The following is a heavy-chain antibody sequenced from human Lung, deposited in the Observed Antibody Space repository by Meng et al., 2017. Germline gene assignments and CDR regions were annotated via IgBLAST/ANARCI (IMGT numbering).Heavy chain of an antibody. CDR2: INHSGST. CDR1: GGAISDYY. V-gene: IGHV4-34*01. J-gene: IGHJ4*02. D-gene: IGHD4-11*01. CDR3: ARGPTTMAHDFDY. Sequence: QVQLQGCGAGMLKPSETLSLTGVGSGGAISDYYWSWIRQPPGKGLEWIGEINHSGSTNYHPSLESRATISVDTTQNNLSLKLSSVTAANSAVYCCARGPTTMAHDFDYWGQGTLVTVSS.